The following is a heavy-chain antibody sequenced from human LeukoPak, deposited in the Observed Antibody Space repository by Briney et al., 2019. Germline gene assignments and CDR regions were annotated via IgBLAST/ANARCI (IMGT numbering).Heavy chain of an antibody. CDR3: ARDPRTMVRGGMDV. CDR2: ISYDGSNK. Sequence: GGSLRLSCAASGFTFSSYAMHWVRQAPGKGLEWVAVISYDGSNKYYADSVKGRFTISRDNSKNTLYLQMNSLRAEDTAVYYCARDPRTMVRGGMDVWGQGTTVIVSS. J-gene: IGHJ6*02. CDR1: GFTFSSYA. V-gene: IGHV3-30-3*01. D-gene: IGHD3-10*01.